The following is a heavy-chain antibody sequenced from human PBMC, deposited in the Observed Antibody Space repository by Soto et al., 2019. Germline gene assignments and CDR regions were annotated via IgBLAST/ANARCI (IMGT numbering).Heavy chain of an antibody. CDR2: IKQDGSEK. V-gene: IGHV3-7*03. CDR1: GFTFSSYW. CDR3: ARARIQPYYKY. Sequence: GPLRLSCAASGFTFSSYWMSWVRQAPGKGLEWVANIKQDGSEKYYVDSVKGRFTISRDNAKNSLYLQMNSLRAEDTAVYYCARARIQPYYKYWGQGTLVTVSS. J-gene: IGHJ4*02. D-gene: IGHD5-18*01.